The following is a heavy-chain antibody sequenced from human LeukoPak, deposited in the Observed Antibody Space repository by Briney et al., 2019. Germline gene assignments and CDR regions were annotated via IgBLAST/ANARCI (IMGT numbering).Heavy chain of an antibody. CDR2: INTNTGNP. J-gene: IGHJ6*03. V-gene: IGHV7-4-1*02. CDR1: GYTFTSYA. Sequence: ASVKVSCKASGYTFTSYAMNWVRQAPGQGLEWMGWINTNTGNPTYAQGFTGRFVFSLDTSVSTAYLQISSLTAEDTAVYYCARKSVAATPRDIVYQYYSMDVWGKGTTVTVSS. D-gene: IGHD2-15*01. CDR3: ARKSVAATPRDIVYQYYSMDV.